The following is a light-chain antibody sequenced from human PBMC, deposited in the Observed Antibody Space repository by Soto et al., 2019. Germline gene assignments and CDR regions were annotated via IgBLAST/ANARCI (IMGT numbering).Light chain of an antibody. CDR2: GAF. CDR3: QQRNIWPPVT. V-gene: IGKV3-11*01. J-gene: IGKJ5*01. CDR1: PSVTNY. Sequence: IVLTGCPATLSLSKGERATLSCRASPSVTNYLAWYQQKPGQPPRLLIYGAFNRAAGIPARFSGSGSGTDFTLTISSLEPEDSAVYYCQQRNIWPPVTFGQGTRLEIK.